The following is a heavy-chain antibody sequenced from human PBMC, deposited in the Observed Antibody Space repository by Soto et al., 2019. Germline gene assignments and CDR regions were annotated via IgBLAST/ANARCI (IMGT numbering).Heavy chain of an antibody. V-gene: IGHV1-2*04. CDR3: ARGTITMVRGVLPKFDY. J-gene: IGHJ4*02. CDR2: INPNSGGT. Sequence: ASVKVSCKASGYTFTGYYMHWVRQAPGQGLEWMGWINPNSGGTNYAQKFQGWVTMTRDTSISTAYMELSRLRSDDTAVYYCARGTITMVRGVLPKFDYWGQGTLVTVSS. CDR1: GYTFTGYY. D-gene: IGHD3-10*01.